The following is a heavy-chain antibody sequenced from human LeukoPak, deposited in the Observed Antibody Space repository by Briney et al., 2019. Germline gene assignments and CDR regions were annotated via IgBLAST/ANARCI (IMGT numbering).Heavy chain of an antibody. CDR3: GRDPNGDYVGAFEF. J-gene: IGHJ3*01. D-gene: IGHD4-17*01. Sequence: GGSLRLSCEASGFPFSDYAMTWVRQAPGKGRGWVSSIKGSGGGSSYADSVKGRFTMTRDNSKSTLYLQMNSLRAGDTAVYFCGRDPNGDYVGAFEFWGQGTLVTVSS. CDR1: GFPFSDYA. V-gene: IGHV3-23*01. CDR2: IKGSGGGS.